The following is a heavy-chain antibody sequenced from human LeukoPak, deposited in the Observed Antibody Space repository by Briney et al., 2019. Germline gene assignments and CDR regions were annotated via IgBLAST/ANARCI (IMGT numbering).Heavy chain of an antibody. CDR1: GASISNNFYH. D-gene: IGHD5-12*01. CDR2: INYSGTT. V-gene: IGHV4-39*01. J-gene: IGHJ4*02. CDR3: ARRHPTSKYFDS. Sequence: PSETLSLTCTVSGASISNNFYHWGWIRQPPGKGLGWIGSINYSGTTYYSPSLKSRVTISVDTSKNQFSLRLSPVTAADTAVYYCARRHPTSKYFDSWGQGTLVTVSS.